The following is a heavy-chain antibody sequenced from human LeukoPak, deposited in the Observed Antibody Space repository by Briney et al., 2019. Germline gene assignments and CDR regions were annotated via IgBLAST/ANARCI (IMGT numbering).Heavy chain of an antibody. CDR3: ARSLRWGSDYFDY. CDR1: GFTFSSYW. Sequence: GGSLRLSCAASGFTFSSYWMSWVRQAPGKGLEWVSVIYSGGSTYYADSVKGRFTISRDNSKNTLYLQMNSLRAEDTAVYYCARSLRWGSDYFDYWGQGTLVTVSS. V-gene: IGHV3-53*01. CDR2: IYSGGST. J-gene: IGHJ4*02. D-gene: IGHD5-24*01.